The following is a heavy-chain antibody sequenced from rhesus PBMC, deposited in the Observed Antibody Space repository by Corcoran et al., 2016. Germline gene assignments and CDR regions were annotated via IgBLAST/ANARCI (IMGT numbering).Heavy chain of an antibody. CDR2: ISQRGST. V-gene: IGHV4-122*02. CDR1: GGSISSSYNY. D-gene: IGHD2-2*01. Sequence: QVQLQESGPGLVKSSETLSLTCAVSGGSISSSYNYWSWLRQAPGKGLEWIGCISQRGSTRHNPSLKRRVTMSRDTSKNQFALKLTSVTAADTAFYDWARRDCSSSSCYFDNWGQGVLVTVSS. J-gene: IGHJ4*01. CDR3: ARRDCSSSSCYFDN.